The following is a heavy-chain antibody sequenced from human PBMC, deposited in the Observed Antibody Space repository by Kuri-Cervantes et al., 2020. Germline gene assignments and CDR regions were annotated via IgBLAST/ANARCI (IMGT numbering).Heavy chain of an antibody. J-gene: IGHJ5*02. D-gene: IGHD6-19*01. V-gene: IGHV4-61*01. CDR1: GGSISSSSYY. CDR2: IYYSGST. CDR3: ARDISSGWYGWFDP. Sequence: SETLSLTCTVSGGSISSSSYYWSWIRQPPGKGLEWIGYIYYSGSTNYNPSLKSRVTISVDTSKNQFSLKLSSVTAADTAVYYCARDISSGWYGWFDPWGQGTLVTVSS.